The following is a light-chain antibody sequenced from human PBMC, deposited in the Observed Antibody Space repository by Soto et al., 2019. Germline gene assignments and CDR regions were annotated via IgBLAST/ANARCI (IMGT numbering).Light chain of an antibody. CDR2: AAS. CDR1: QGFSNA. CDR3: QKYDTAPLT. V-gene: IGKV1-27*01. Sequence: DFQLTQSPSSLSASVGDRVTITCRASQGFSNALAWFQQKPGEVPKLLIYAASTLQSGVPSRFSGSGSGTDFTLTISSLQPEDVATYYCQKYDTAPLTFGGGTKAEIK. J-gene: IGKJ4*01.